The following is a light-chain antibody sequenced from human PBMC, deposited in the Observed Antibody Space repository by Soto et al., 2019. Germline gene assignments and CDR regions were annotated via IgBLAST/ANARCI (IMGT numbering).Light chain of an antibody. CDR2: GAY. CDR1: RSVSGN. Sequence: IVLTQSPGTMSLPPGERDTLSGRSSRSVSGNLAWYQQKPGQAHRLLIYGAYNRATGIPARFSGSGSGTDFTLTIRRLEPEDFAVYYCQQRSNWPQATFGTGQRLELK. J-gene: IGKJ5*01. CDR3: QQRSNWPQAT. V-gene: IGKV3-11*01.